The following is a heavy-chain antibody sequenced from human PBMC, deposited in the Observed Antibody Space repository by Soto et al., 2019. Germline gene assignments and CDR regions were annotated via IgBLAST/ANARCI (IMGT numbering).Heavy chain of an antibody. Sequence: PSETLSLTCTVSGGNIINYYWHWIRQAPGRGLEWIGYMYKGANTNYNSSLRSRVTISVDTSKRQLSLKLNSVTVADTAVYYCARSAYCGSGCYYYFDYWGPGTLVTVSS. CDR3: ARSAYCGSGCYYYFDY. V-gene: IGHV4-59*01. CDR2: MYKGANT. CDR1: GGNIINYY. J-gene: IGHJ4*02. D-gene: IGHD2-21*02.